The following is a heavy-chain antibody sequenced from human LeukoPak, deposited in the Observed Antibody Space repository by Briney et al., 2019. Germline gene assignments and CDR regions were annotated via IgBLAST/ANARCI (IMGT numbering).Heavy chain of an antibody. CDR2: INSDGSST. D-gene: IGHD3-10*01. V-gene: IGHV3-74*01. CDR3: AKVPYSDYGSGRPPFMDV. CDR1: GFTFSSYW. J-gene: IGHJ6*02. Sequence: GGSLRLSCAASGFTFSSYWMHWIRQAPGKGLVWVSRINSDGSSTSYADSVKGRFTISRDNSKSTLSLQMNSLRAEDTAMYYCAKVPYSDYGSGRPPFMDVWGQGTTVAVSS.